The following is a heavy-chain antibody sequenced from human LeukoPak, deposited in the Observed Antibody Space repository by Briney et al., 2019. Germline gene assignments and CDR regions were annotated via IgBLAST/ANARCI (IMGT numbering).Heavy chain of an antibody. D-gene: IGHD3-22*01. J-gene: IGHJ4*02. Sequence: SETLSLTCTVSGGSISSYYWSWIRQPPGKGLEWIGYIYYSGSTKYSPSLKSRVTISVDTSKNHFSLNLRSVTAAGTAVYYCARLSYDTSGYWPDYFDHWGQGTLVTVSS. V-gene: IGHV4-59*08. CDR1: GGSISSYY. CDR3: ARLSYDTSGYWPDYFDH. CDR2: IYYSGST.